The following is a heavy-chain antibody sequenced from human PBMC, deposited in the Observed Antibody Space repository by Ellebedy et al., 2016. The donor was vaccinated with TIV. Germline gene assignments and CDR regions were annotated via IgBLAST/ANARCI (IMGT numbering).Heavy chain of an antibody. D-gene: IGHD4-23*01. V-gene: IGHV4-39*01. CDR1: GGSLSSGGSY. CDR2: IYSSGGT. CDR3: ARHAATVGAPNMDV. Sequence: SETLSLTCTVSGGSLSSGGSYWDWIRQAPGKGLEWIGSIYSSGGTYDNPSLKSRVTISLDTSKNHFSLKLTSVTAADTAVYYCARHAATVGAPNMDVWGRGTTVTVSS. J-gene: IGHJ6*03.